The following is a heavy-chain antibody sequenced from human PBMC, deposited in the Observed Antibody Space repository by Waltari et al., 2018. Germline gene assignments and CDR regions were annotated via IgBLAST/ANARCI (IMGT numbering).Heavy chain of an antibody. CDR1: GFTFSSYS. CDR3: ARVTFGPTDIDY. V-gene: IGHV3-21*01. D-gene: IGHD3-10*01. J-gene: IGHJ4*02. CDR2: ISSSSSYI. Sequence: EVQLVESGGGLVKPGGSLRLSCAASGFTFSSYSMNWVRQAPGKGLEWVSSISSSSSYIYYADSVKGRFTISRDNAKNSLYLQMNSLRAEDTAVYYCARVTFGPTDIDYWGQGTLVTVSS.